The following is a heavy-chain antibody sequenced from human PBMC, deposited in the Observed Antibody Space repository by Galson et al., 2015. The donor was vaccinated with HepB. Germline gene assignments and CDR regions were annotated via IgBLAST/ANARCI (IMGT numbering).Heavy chain of an antibody. CDR1: GYSFTSYW. V-gene: IGHV5-51*01. CDR2: IYPGDSDT. D-gene: IGHD6-19*01. Sequence: QSGAEVKKPGESLKISCKGSGYSFTSYWIGWVRQMPGKGLEWMGIIYPGDSDTRYSPSFQGQVTISADKSISTAYLQWSSLKASDTAMYYCARREDSSGWYRYYYGMDVWGQGTTVTVSS. CDR3: ARREDSSGWYRYYYGMDV. J-gene: IGHJ6*02.